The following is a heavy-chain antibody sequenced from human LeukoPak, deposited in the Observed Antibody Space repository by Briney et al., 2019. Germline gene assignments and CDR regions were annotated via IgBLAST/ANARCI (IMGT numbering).Heavy chain of an antibody. Sequence: GGSLRLSCAASGFTFSSYAMHWVRQAPGKGLQWVAVISYDGGNKYYADSVKGRFTISRDNSKNTLYLQMNSLRAEDTAVYYCARDRGYSSGWPNFDYWGQGTLVTVSS. V-gene: IGHV3-30*04. CDR3: ARDRGYSSGWPNFDY. CDR2: ISYDGGNK. D-gene: IGHD6-19*01. CDR1: GFTFSSYA. J-gene: IGHJ4*02.